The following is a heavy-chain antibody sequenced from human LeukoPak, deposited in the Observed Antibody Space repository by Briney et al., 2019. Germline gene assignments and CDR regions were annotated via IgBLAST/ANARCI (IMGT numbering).Heavy chain of an antibody. D-gene: IGHD2-2*01. Sequence: GGSLRLSCTASGFAFDEHGMSWVRQLPGKGLEWVSGINWSGGSTGYADPLRGRFTISRDNAKNSLYLQMDSLRAEDTALYYCARAPITSPFYFDYWGQGTLVTVPS. J-gene: IGHJ4*02. CDR1: GFAFDEHG. V-gene: IGHV3-20*04. CDR2: INWSGGST. CDR3: ARAPITSPFYFDY.